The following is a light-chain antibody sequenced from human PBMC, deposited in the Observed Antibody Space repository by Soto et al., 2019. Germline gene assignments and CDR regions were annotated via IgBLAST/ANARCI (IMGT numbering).Light chain of an antibody. CDR2: WAS. Sequence: EIVMAQFPETLAVSVGERATIKCRSSQSLLHSSDNRNYLTWYQQKPGQPPKLLIYWASTRQSGVPDRFSGSGSVKDFTLTITRLQAEDVAVYYCQQYYSTPWTFGQGTKVEIK. CDR1: QSLLHSSDNRNY. J-gene: IGKJ1*01. CDR3: QQYYSTPWT. V-gene: IGKV4-1*01.